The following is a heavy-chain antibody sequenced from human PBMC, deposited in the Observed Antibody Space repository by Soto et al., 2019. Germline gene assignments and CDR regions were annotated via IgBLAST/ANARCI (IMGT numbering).Heavy chain of an antibody. CDR2: ISSSSSTI. Sequence: GGSLRLSCAASGFSFSSYSMNWVRQAPGKGLEWVSYISSSSSTIYYADSVKGRFTISRDNAKNSLYLQMNSLRDEDTAVYYCATTGDALAIAPDLTGYYQPCVYWGQGTLVTVSS. J-gene: IGHJ4*02. CDR3: ATTGDALAIAPDLTGYYQPCVY. V-gene: IGHV3-48*02. D-gene: IGHD3-9*01. CDR1: GFSFSSYS.